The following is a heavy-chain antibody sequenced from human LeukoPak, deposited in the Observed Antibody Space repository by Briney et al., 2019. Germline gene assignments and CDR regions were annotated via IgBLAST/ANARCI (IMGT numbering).Heavy chain of an antibody. D-gene: IGHD1-26*01. CDR1: GYTFTGYY. V-gene: IGHV1-2*02. CDR3: ARDLVGATTTYYYYGMDV. CDR2: INPNSGGT. J-gene: IGHJ6*02. Sequence: GASVKVSCKASGYTFTGYYMHWVRQAPGQGLEWMGWINPNSGGTNYAQKFQGRVTMTRDTSISTAYMELSRLRSDDTAVYYCARDLVGATTTYYYYGMDVWGQGTTVTVSS.